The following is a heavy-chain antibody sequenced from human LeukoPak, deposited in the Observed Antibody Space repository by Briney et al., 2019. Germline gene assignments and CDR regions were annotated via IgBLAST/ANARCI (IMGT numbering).Heavy chain of an antibody. CDR1: GYSFTSYW. CDR3: ARHVYYYGSGSYFLVYYCGMDV. Sequence: GESLKISCKGSGYSFTSYWISWVRQMPGKGLEWMGRIDPSDSYTNYSPSFQGHVTISADKSISTAYLQWSSLKASDTAMYYCARHVYYYGSGSYFLVYYCGMDVWGKGTTVTVSS. CDR2: IDPSDSYT. J-gene: IGHJ6*04. D-gene: IGHD3-10*01. V-gene: IGHV5-10-1*01.